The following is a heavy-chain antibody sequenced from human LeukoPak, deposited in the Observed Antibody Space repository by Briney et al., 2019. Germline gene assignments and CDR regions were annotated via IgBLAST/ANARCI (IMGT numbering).Heavy chain of an antibody. CDR2: INQDGSEK. Sequence: GGSLRLSCAASGFXFSNYWMSWVRQAPGKGLEWVAVINQDGSEKYYVESVKGRFTISRDNAKNSLYLQMNSLRAEDTAVFYCARGGAPYCTSTSCYEDWFDPWGQGTLVTVSS. D-gene: IGHD2-2*01. CDR3: ARGGAPYCTSTSCYEDWFDP. J-gene: IGHJ5*02. V-gene: IGHV3-7*05. CDR1: GFXFSNYW.